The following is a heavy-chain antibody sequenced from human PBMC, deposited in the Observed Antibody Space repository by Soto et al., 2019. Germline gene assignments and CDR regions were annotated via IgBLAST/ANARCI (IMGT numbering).Heavy chain of an antibody. V-gene: IGHV1-3*01. CDR1: GYTFTIYA. J-gene: IGHJ5*02. D-gene: IGHD4-4*01. Sequence: ASVKVSCKASGYTFTIYAIHWVRQAPGQGLEWMGWINAGNGNTKSSQKFQGRLTITSDISANTAYMELSSLRSEDTAVYYCARPRVTTGENWFDLWGRGTLVTVSS. CDR3: ARPRVTTGENWFDL. CDR2: INAGNGNT.